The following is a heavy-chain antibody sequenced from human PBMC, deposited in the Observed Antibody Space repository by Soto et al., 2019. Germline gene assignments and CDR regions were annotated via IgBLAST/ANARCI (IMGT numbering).Heavy chain of an antibody. V-gene: IGHV1-69*02. CDR3: ATELQRPYGAYAGGWFDP. Sequence: QVQLVQSGAEVKKPGSSVKVSCKASGGTFSSYTISWVRQAPGQGLEWMGRIIPILGIANYAQKFQGRVTITADKSPSTAYMELSSLRSEDTAVYYCATELQRPYGAYAGGWFDPWGQGTLVTVSS. CDR1: GGTFSSYT. J-gene: IGHJ5*02. CDR2: IIPILGIA. D-gene: IGHD4-17*01.